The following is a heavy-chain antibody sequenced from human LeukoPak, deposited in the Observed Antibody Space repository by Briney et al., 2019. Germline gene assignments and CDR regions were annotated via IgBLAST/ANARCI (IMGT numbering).Heavy chain of an antibody. Sequence: PSETLSLTCTVSGGSISSYYWSWIRQPPGKGLEWIGYIYYSGSTNYNPSLKSRVTISIDTSKNQFSLKLSSVTAADTAVYYCAREAYCGGDCYSGFDYWGQGTLVTVSS. CDR2: IYYSGST. CDR3: AREAYCGGDCYSGFDY. CDR1: GGSISSYY. D-gene: IGHD2-21*02. J-gene: IGHJ4*02. V-gene: IGHV4-59*01.